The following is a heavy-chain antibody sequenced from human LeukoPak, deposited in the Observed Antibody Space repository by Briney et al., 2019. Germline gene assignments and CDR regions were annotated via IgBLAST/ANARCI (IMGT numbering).Heavy chain of an antibody. CDR1: GGSISSGSYY. V-gene: IGHV4-61*02. CDR2: IYTSGST. CDR3: ARDLSTYSSGWSEAFDI. Sequence: SETLSLTCTVSGGSISSGSYYWSWIRQPAGKGLEWVGRIYTSGSTNYNPSLKSRVTLSVDTSKNQFSLKLSSVTAADTAVYYCARDLSTYSSGWSEAFDIWGQGTMVTVSS. D-gene: IGHD6-19*01. J-gene: IGHJ3*02.